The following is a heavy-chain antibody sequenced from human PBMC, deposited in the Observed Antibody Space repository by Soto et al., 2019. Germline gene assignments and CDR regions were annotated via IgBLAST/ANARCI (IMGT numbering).Heavy chain of an antibody. Sequence: GGSLRLSCAASGFTFSSYAMSWVRQAPGKGLEWVSAISGSGGSTYYADSVKGRFIISRDNSKNTPYLQMNSLRAEDTAVYYCAKALSIWSGYYYFDYWGQGTLVTVSS. D-gene: IGHD3-3*01. CDR2: ISGSGGST. CDR3: AKALSIWSGYYYFDY. CDR1: GFTFSSYA. V-gene: IGHV3-23*01. J-gene: IGHJ4*02.